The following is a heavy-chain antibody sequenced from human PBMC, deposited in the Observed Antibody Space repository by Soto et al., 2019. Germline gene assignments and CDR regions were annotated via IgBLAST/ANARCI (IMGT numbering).Heavy chain of an antibody. CDR1: GFTFRSYA. CDR3: ARGHTTNWYYYYFGMDV. D-gene: IGHD1-1*01. Sequence: QVQVVESGGGLVQPGRSLRLSCAAYGFTFRSYAMHWVRQAPGKGLEWVAVISYDGVTIYHADSVKCRFTISRDNSKDTLYLQMDSLRDADTAVYYCARGHTTNWYYYYFGMDVWGQGTTVNVSS. J-gene: IGHJ6*02. V-gene: IGHV3-30*03. CDR2: ISYDGVTI.